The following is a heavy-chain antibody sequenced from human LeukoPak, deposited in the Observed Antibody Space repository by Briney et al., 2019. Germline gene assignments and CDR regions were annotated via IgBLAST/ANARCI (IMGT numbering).Heavy chain of an antibody. CDR3: AKDLAVAGINAFNI. J-gene: IGHJ3*02. CDR1: GFTFSDYT. D-gene: IGHD6-19*01. CDR2: ISGRGGST. V-gene: IGHV3-23*01. Sequence: PGGSLRLSGVAYGFTFSDYTMNWVRQAPGRGLEWVSSISGRGGSTYYADSVKGRFTISKEYLQMNSLRDEDTAVYYCAKDLAVAGINAFNIWGQGTLVTVSS.